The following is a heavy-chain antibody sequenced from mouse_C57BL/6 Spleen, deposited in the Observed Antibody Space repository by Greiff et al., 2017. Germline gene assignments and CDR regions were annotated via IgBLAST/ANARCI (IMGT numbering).Heavy chain of an antibody. D-gene: IGHD2-4*01. J-gene: IGHJ4*01. V-gene: IGHV1-50*01. CDR3: ARDDYDWYYAMDY. CDR2: IDPSDSYT. CDR1: GYTFTSYW. Sequence: QVQLQQPGAELVKPGASVKLSCKASGYTFTSYWMQWVKQRPGQGLKWIGEIDPSDSYTNYNQKFKGKATLTVDTSSSTAYMQLSSLTSEDSAVYYCARDDYDWYYAMDYWGQGTSVTVSS.